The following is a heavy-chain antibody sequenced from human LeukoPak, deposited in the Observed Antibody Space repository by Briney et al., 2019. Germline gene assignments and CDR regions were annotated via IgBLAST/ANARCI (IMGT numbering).Heavy chain of an antibody. CDR1: GDSVSSNSAA. Sequence: SQTLSLTCAISGDSVSSNSAAWNWIRQSPSRGLEWLGRTYYRSKWYSDYAPSVKSRITIDAETSKNQFSLQLSSVTPEDTAVYYCARIVPAGDWYFDLWGRESWSLSPQ. D-gene: IGHD2-2*01. CDR2: TYYRSKWYS. J-gene: IGHJ2*01. CDR3: ARIVPAGDWYFDL. V-gene: IGHV6-1*01.